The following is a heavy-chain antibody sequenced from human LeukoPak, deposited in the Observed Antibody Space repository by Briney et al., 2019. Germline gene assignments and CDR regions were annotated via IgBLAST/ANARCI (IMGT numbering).Heavy chain of an antibody. J-gene: IGHJ4*02. CDR1: VGSFRGYY. Sequence: PSETLSLTWAVYVGSFRGYYWSWTRQPPGKGLEWIGEINHSGSTNYNPSLKSRVTISVDTSKNQFSLKLSSVTAAETAVYYCVRARAYQLLIDQYYFDYWGQGTLVTVSS. V-gene: IGHV4-34*01. CDR2: INHSGST. D-gene: IGHD2-2*01. CDR3: VRARAYQLLIDQYYFDY.